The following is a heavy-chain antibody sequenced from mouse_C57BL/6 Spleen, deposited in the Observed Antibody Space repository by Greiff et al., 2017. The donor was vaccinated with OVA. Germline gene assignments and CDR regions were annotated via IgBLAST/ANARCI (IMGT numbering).Heavy chain of an antibody. D-gene: IGHD2-5*01. Sequence: EVQLQQSGPELVKPGASVKISCKASGYSFTGYYMNWVKQSPEKSLEWIGEINPSTGGTTYNQKFKAKATLTVDKSSSTAYMQLKSLTSEDSAVYYCAREASNYPWYFGYWGQGTTLTVSS. V-gene: IGHV1-42*01. CDR2: INPSTGGT. CDR3: AREASNYPWYFGY. CDR1: GYSFTGYY. J-gene: IGHJ2*01.